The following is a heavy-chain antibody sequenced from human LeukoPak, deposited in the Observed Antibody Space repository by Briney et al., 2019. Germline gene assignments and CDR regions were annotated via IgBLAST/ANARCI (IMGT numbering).Heavy chain of an antibody. CDR3: ASRVSAAAPGAYDI. J-gene: IGHJ3*02. Sequence: SQTLSLTCAISGDSVSSNSAAWNWIRQSPSRGLEWLGRTYYRSKWYNDYAVSVKSRITITPDTSKNQFSLQLNSVTPEDTAVYYCASRVSAAAPGAYDIWGQGTMVIVSS. V-gene: IGHV6-1*01. CDR1: GDSVSSNSAA. CDR2: TYYRSKWYN. D-gene: IGHD6-13*01.